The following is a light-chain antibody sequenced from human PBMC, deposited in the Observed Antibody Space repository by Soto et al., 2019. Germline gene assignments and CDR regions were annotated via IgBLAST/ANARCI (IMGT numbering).Light chain of an antibody. CDR3: QSYDSSLSGSNYV. CDR2: GNS. J-gene: IGLJ1*01. V-gene: IGLV1-40*01. Sequence: QTVVTQPPSVSGAPGQRVTISCTGSSSNIGAGYDVHWYQQLPGTAPKLLIYGNSNRPSGVPDRFSGPKSGTSASLAITGLQAEDEADYYCQSYDSSLSGSNYVFGTGTKLTVL. CDR1: SSNIGAGYD.